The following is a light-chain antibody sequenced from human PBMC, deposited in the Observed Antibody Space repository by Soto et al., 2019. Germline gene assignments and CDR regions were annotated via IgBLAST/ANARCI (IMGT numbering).Light chain of an antibody. CDR1: SSDIGRYNL. CDR2: EAT. Sequence: QSALTQPASVSGSYGQSITISCTGTSSDIGRYNLVSWYQQHPGKPPKLMIYEATKRPSGVSNRFSGSKSGNTASLTISGLQAEDEADYYCSSYTSSSTRVFGGGTKVTVL. V-gene: IGLV2-14*02. J-gene: IGLJ3*02. CDR3: SSYTSSSTRV.